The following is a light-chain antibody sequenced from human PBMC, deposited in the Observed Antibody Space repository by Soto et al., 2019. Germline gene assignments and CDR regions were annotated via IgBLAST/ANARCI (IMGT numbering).Light chain of an antibody. J-gene: IGLJ2*01. CDR1: SSDVGAYNY. V-gene: IGLV2-14*01. CDR3: SSYTTSSTVV. Sequence: QSALTQPASVSGSPGQSITISCTGTSSDVGAYNYVSWYQQHPGKAPKLLIYEVSNRPPGVSDRFSGSKSGNTASLTISGLQAEDEADYYCSSYTTSSTVVFGGGTKLTVL. CDR2: EVS.